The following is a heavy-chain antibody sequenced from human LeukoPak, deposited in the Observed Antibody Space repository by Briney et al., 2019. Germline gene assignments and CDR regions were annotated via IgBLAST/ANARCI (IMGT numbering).Heavy chain of an antibody. V-gene: IGHV4-59*12. CDR1: GGSISSYY. Sequence: SETLSLTCTVSGGSISSYYWSWIRQPPGKGLEWIGYIYYSGNTDYNPSFKSRVTMSADTSKNQFSLQLSSVTAADTAVYFCAREDYCTNGVCWAFDPWGQGTLVTVSS. D-gene: IGHD2-8*01. CDR3: AREDYCTNGVCWAFDP. J-gene: IGHJ5*02. CDR2: IYYSGNT.